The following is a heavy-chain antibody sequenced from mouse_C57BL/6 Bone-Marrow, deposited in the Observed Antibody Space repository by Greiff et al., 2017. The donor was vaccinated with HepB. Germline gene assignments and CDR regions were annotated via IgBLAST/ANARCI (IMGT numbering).Heavy chain of an antibody. CDR3: ARERLYLYAMDC. D-gene: IGHD5-1*01. CDR1: GYSITSGYY. CDR2: ISYDGSN. V-gene: IGHV3-6*01. J-gene: IGHJ4*01. Sequence: EVKLQESGPGLVKPSQSLSLTCSVTGYSITSGYYWNWIRQFPGNKLEWMGFISYDGSNNYNPSLKNRISITRDTSKNQFFLKLNSVTTEDTATYYCARERLYLYAMDCWGQGTSVTVSS.